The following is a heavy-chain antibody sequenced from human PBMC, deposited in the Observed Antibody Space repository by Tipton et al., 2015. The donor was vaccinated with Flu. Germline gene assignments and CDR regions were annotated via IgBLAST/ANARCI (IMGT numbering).Heavy chain of an antibody. Sequence: GSLRLSCAASGFTFNNYAMNWVRQAPGKGLEWVSAVSGSGGGPNYADSVKGRFTISRDNSKNTLYLHMNSLRAEDTAVYYCARGLDNSGYFRDGFDIWGQGTMVTVSS. V-gene: IGHV3-23*01. D-gene: IGHD3-22*01. CDR3: ARGLDNSGYFRDGFDI. CDR2: VSGSGGGP. CDR1: GFTFNNYA. J-gene: IGHJ3*02.